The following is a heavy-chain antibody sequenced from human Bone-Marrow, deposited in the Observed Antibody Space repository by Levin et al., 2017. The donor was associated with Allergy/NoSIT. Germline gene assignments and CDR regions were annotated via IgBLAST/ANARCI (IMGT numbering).Heavy chain of an antibody. CDR2: IKTKAANWAT. J-gene: IGHJ4*02. V-gene: IGHV3-15*01. CDR1: GLPFSLVW. CDR3: IKIKNVATAADY. Sequence: PGGSLRLSCAASGLPFSLVWMSWVRQAPGKGLEWVGQIKTKAANWATDYAAPVKDRFTISRDDSRNTVYLQMNSLKTEDTAVYYCIKIKNVATAADYWGQGPLVTVSS. D-gene: IGHD6-13*01.